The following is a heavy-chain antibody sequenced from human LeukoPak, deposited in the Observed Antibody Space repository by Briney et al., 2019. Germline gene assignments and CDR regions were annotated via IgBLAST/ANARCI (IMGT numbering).Heavy chain of an antibody. CDR2: ISSSSSYI. D-gene: IGHD6-19*01. Sequence: GGSLRLSRAASGFTFSSYSMNWVRPAPGKGLEWVSSISSSSSYIYYEDSVKGRFTIPRDNAKNSLYRQMNSLRAEDTAVYYCARRLGRGWFDPWGQGTLVTVSS. J-gene: IGHJ5*02. CDR3: ARRLGRGWFDP. CDR1: GFTFSSYS. V-gene: IGHV3-21*01.